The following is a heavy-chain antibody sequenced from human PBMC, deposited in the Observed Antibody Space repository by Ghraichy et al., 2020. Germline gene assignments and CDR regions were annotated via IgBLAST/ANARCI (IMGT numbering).Heavy chain of an antibody. Sequence: GGSLRLSCVGSGFTLSTYSMNWVRQAPGKGLEWVSYITSSSRTKSYADSVKGRFTISRDNAQNSLYLQMNNLRDEDTAIYYCARGSRVVRFYYYDGMDVWGQGPTVTVS. CDR1: GFTLSTYS. V-gene: IGHV3-48*02. CDR3: ARGSRVVRFYYYDGMDV. J-gene: IGHJ6*02. CDR2: ITSSSRTK. D-gene: IGHD4-23*01.